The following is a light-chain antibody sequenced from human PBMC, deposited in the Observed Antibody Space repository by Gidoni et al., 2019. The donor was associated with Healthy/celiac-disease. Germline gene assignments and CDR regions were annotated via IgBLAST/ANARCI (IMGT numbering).Light chain of an antibody. J-gene: IGKJ1*01. CDR1: QSISSY. CDR2: AAS. V-gene: IGKV1-39*01. Sequence: DIQMTQSPSSLSASVGDRVTITCRASQSISSYLNWYQQKLGKAPKLLIYAASSLQSGVPSRFSGSGSGTDFTLTISSLQPEDFATYYCQQSYSTPRTFXQXTKVEIK. CDR3: QQSYSTPRT.